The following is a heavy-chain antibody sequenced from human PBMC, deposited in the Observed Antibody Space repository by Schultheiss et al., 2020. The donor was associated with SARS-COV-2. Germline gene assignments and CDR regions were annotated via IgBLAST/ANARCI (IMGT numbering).Heavy chain of an antibody. CDR2: INPNSGGT. CDR3: VRGYNTNWGRGTDAFDI. V-gene: IGHV1-2*04. Sequence: ASVKVSCKASGGTFSRYAISWVRQAPGQGLEWMGWINPNSGGTNYAQNFQGWVTMTGDTSISTAYMELSSLRSDDTAVYYCVRGYNTNWGRGTDAFDIWGQGTMVTVSS. CDR1: GGTFSRYA. J-gene: IGHJ3*02. D-gene: IGHD1-14*01.